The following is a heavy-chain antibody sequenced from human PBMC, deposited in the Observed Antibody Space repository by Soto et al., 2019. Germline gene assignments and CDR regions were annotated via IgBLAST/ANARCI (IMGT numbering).Heavy chain of an antibody. D-gene: IGHD1-26*01. CDR2: INHSGST. J-gene: IGHJ6*02. CDR1: GGYFRDYY. CDR3: ARGRGGVLGGDYYYGMDV. Sequence: SQTQSLTYAVYGGYFRDYYWSWNRQPPGKGLEWIGEINHSGSTNYNPSLKSRVTISVDTSKNQFSLKLSSVTAADTAVYYCARGRGGVLGGDYYYGMDVWGQGTTVTLSS. V-gene: IGHV4-34*01.